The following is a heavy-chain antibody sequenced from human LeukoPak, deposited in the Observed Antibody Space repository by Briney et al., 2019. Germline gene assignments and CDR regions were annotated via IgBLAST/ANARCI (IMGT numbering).Heavy chain of an antibody. Sequence: SETLSLTCTVSGGSISSSSSYYWGWIRQPPGEGLEWIGTIYYSGSTNYNPSLKSRVTISVDTSKNQFSLKLSSVTAADTAVYFCAREHVDTAYTFDYWGQGTLVTVSS. D-gene: IGHD5-18*01. J-gene: IGHJ4*02. CDR1: GGSISSSSSYY. CDR3: AREHVDTAYTFDY. CDR2: IYYSGST. V-gene: IGHV4-39*07.